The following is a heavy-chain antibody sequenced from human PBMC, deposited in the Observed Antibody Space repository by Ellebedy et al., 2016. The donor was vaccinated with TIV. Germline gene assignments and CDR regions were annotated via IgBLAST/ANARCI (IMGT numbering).Heavy chain of an antibody. Sequence: MPSETLSLTCTVSGFSVSSVNYYWGWIRQPPGKGLEWIGYSYYTGSTNDNPSLRSRVTISVDTSKNQFSLKLNSVTAADTAVYFCARLGDYPSVFDYWGQGPLVTVSS. CDR2: SYYTGST. D-gene: IGHD4-17*01. J-gene: IGHJ4*02. CDR1: GFSVSSVNYY. V-gene: IGHV4-61*01. CDR3: ARLGDYPSVFDY.